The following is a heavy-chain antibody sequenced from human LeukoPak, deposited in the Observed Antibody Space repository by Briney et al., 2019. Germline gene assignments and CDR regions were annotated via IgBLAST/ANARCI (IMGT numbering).Heavy chain of an antibody. CDR1: GYTFTGYY. J-gene: IGHJ6*03. CDR2: INPNSGGT. V-gene: IGHV1-2*02. CDR3: ARDRNYSIYYYYYYMDV. Sequence: ASVKVSCKASGYTFTGYYMHWVRQAPGQGLEWMGWINPNSGGTNYAQKFQGRVTMTRDTSISTAYMELSRLRSDDTAVYYCARDRNYSIYYYYYYMDVWGKGTTVTVSS. D-gene: IGHD1-7*01.